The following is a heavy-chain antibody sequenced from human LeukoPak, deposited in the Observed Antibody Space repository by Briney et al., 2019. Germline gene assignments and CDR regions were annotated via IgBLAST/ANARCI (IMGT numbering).Heavy chain of an antibody. CDR3: ARHGTISSESYFDY. D-gene: IGHD1-14*01. CDR2: IHNSGRT. CDR1: GGSFSSYY. V-gene: IGHV4-59*08. Sequence: SETLSLTCSVSGGSFSSYYWSWIRQSPGKGLEWIGYIHNSGRTNYNPSLKSRVTGFVDTSKNQVSLRLSSVTAADTAVYYCARHGTISSESYFDYWGQGALVTVSS. J-gene: IGHJ4*02.